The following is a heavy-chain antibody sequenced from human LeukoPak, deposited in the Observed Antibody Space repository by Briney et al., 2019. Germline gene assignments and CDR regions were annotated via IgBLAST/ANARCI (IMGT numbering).Heavy chain of an antibody. Sequence: GASVKVSCKASGYTFTGYYVHWVRQAPGQGLEWMGWINPNSGGTNYAQKFQGRVTMTRDTSISTAYMELSRLRSDDTAVYYCARDLLGATLYFDYWGQGTLVTVSS. CDR3: ARDLLGATLYFDY. V-gene: IGHV1-2*02. CDR1: GYTFTGYY. J-gene: IGHJ4*02. CDR2: INPNSGGT. D-gene: IGHD1-26*01.